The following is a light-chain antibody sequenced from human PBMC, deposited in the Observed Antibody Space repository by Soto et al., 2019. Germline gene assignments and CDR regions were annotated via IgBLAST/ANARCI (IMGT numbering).Light chain of an antibody. V-gene: IGLV1-40*01. J-gene: IGLJ1*01. CDR2: GNS. CDR1: SSNIGAGYD. Sequence: QSVLTQPPSVAGAPGQRGTISCTGSSSNIGAGYDVHWYQQLPGTAPKLLIYGNSNRPSGVPDRFSGSKYGTSASLAITGLQAEDEADYYCQPYDSSLSGFYVFGTGTKLTVL. CDR3: QPYDSSLSGFYV.